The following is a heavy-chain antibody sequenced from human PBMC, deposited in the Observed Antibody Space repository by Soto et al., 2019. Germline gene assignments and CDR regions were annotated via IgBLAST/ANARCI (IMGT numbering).Heavy chain of an antibody. V-gene: IGHV1-69*01. D-gene: IGHD3-22*01. CDR1: GGTFPSDT. Sequence: QMQLMQSGSEVKKPGSSVKVSCKASGGTFPSDTISWVRQAPGQGLEWMGGIVPIFGTPNYAQKFQGRVTITADGSTNTAYMELSSLRAEDTAVYYCARPTSGYCHDAFDIWGQGTLVTVSS. J-gene: IGHJ3*02. CDR2: IVPIFGTP. CDR3: ARPTSGYCHDAFDI.